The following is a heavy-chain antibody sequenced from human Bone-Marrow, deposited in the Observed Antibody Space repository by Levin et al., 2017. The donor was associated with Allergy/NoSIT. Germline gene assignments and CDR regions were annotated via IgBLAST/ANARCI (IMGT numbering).Heavy chain of an antibody. V-gene: IGHV3-48*03. Sequence: PGGSLRLSCAASGFTFSSYEMNWVRQAPGKGLEWISYISSGGTIIYYADSVKGRFTISRDNAENSLYLQLNSLRAEDTAVYYCARGERQEVWSGYYSDGLDVWGQGTTVTVSS. D-gene: IGHD3-3*01. CDR3: ARGERQEVWSGYYSDGLDV. J-gene: IGHJ6*02. CDR2: ISSGGTII. CDR1: GFTFSSYE.